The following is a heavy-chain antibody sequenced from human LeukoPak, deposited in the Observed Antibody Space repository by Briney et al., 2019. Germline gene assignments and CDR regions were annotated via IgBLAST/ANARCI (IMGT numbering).Heavy chain of an antibody. V-gene: IGHV4-39*07. CDR1: GGSISSGPYY. CDR2: FYYTGST. D-gene: IGHD6-13*01. J-gene: IGHJ4*02. CDR3: ARERRAAAYPDY. Sequence: SETLSLTCTVSGGSISSGPYYWGWVRQPPGKGLEWIGSFYYTGSTYYNPSLRSRVTISGDTSKNQFSLKVSSVTAADTAVYYCARERRAAAYPDYWGQGTLVTVSS.